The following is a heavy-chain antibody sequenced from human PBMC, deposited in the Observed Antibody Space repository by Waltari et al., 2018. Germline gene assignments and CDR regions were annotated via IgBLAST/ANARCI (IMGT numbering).Heavy chain of an antibody. D-gene: IGHD1-26*01. V-gene: IGHV4-34*01. J-gene: IGHJ4*02. CDR1: GGSFSGYY. CDR2: INHSGST. CDR3: ARHLSLVGALYYFDY. Sequence: QVQLQQWGAGLLKPSETLSLTCAVYGGSFSGYYWSWIRKPPGKGLEWIGEINHSGSTNYNPSLKSRVTISVDTSKNQFSLKLSSVTAADTAVYYCARHLSLVGALYYFDYWGQGTLVTVSS.